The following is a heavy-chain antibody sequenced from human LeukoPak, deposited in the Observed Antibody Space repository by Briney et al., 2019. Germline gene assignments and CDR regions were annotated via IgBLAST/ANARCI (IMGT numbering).Heavy chain of an antibody. Sequence: PSETLSLTCAVYGGSFSGYYWSWIRQPPGKGLGWIGEINHSGSTNYNPSLKSRVTISVDTSKNQFSLKLSSVTAADTAVYYCASVWFGELLPYWGQGTLVTVSS. D-gene: IGHD3-10*01. CDR3: ASVWFGELLPY. CDR1: GGSFSGYY. J-gene: IGHJ4*02. V-gene: IGHV4-34*01. CDR2: INHSGST.